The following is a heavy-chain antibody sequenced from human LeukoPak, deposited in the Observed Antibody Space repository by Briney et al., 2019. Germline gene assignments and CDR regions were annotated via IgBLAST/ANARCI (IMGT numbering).Heavy chain of an antibody. CDR2: VTGNGTTT. CDR3: AKIQGYMDV. V-gene: IGHV3-23*01. CDR1: GFTFSSYA. Sequence: GGSLRLSCAASGFTFSSYAMSWVRQDPGGGLRWVSAVTGNGTTTYYADSVKGRFTVSRDNSKNTLYLQMNSLRAEDTGVYYCAKIQGYMDVWGKGTTVTVSS. J-gene: IGHJ6*03.